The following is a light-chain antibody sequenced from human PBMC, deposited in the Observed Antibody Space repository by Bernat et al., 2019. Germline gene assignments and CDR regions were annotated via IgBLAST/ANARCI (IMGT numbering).Light chain of an antibody. CDR1: QGISNH. J-gene: IGKJ4*01. CDR2: AAS. CDR3: HKYNSALLT. V-gene: IGKV1-27*01. Sequence: DIQMTQSPSSLSASVGDRVTTTCRASQGISNHLAWYQQNPGKVPKLLIYAASTSQSGVPSRFSGSGSGTDFTLTISSLQPEDVATYYCHKYNSALLTFGGGTKVEIK.